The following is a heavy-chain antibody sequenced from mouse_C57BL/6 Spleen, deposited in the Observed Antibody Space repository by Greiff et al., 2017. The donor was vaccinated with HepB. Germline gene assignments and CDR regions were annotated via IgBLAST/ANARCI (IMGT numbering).Heavy chain of an antibody. CDR1: GYTFTSYT. J-gene: IGHJ2*01. Sequence: LVESGAELARPGASVKMSCKASGYTFTSYTMHWVKQRPGQGLEWIGYINPSSGYTKYNQKFKDKATLTADKSSSTAYMQLSSLTSEDSAVYYCARGKGDLDYWGQGTTLTVSS. D-gene: IGHD3-3*01. CDR3: ARGKGDLDY. CDR2: INPSSGYT. V-gene: IGHV1-4*01.